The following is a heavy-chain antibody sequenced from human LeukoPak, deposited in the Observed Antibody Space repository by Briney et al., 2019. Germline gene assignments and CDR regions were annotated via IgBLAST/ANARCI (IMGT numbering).Heavy chain of an antibody. J-gene: IGHJ4*02. CDR3: ANRADCSSSRAFDY. CDR2: IIPIFGTA. Sequence: GASVKVSCKASGGTFSSYAISWVRQAPGQGLEWMGGIIPIFGTANYAQKFQGRVTITADESTSTAYMELSSLRSEDTAVYYCANRADCSSSRAFDYWGQGTLVTVSS. D-gene: IGHD6-6*01. V-gene: IGHV1-69*13. CDR1: GGTFSSYA.